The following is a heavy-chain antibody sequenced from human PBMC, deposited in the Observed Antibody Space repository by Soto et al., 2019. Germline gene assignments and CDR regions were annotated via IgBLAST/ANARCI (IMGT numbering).Heavy chain of an antibody. CDR2: ITPIFGPA. CDR1: GGMFTSCG. J-gene: IGHJ4*02. D-gene: IGHD1-26*01. Sequence: QVQLEQSGTEMKPAGSSVKVSCKPSGGMFTSCGFIWVRQAPGQGLEWVGGITPIFGPANYAPKFKGRVTITADARTRAAYMEVTSLRSEDTALYYCAADLVGAACPNYFAYWGQGTLVTVSS. V-gene: IGHV1-69*12. CDR3: AADLVGAACPNYFAY.